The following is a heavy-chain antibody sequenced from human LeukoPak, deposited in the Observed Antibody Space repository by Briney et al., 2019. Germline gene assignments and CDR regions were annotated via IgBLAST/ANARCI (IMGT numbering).Heavy chain of an antibody. CDR2: IYHSGST. V-gene: IGHV4-30-2*05. J-gene: IGHJ4*02. D-gene: IGHD3-10*01. CDR3: ASLYYYGSGSYDLDY. CDR1: GGSISSGGYS. Sequence: SETLSLTCAVSGGSISSGGYSWSWIRQPPGKGLEWIGYIYHSGSTYYNPSLKSRVTISVDTSKNQFSLKLSSVTAADTAVYYCASLYYYGSGSYDLDYWGQGTLVTVSS.